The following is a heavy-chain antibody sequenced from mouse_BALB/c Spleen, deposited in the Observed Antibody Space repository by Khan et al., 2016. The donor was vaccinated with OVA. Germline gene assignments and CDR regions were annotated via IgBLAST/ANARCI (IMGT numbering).Heavy chain of an antibody. Sequence: VQLQQSGPELVKPGASVKLSCTASGFNIKDTYIHWVKQRPEQGLEWIGRIDPANGNTKYDPKIQGKATLTADTSSNTANLNLSSLISEDTAVYYCAYSLLLYAIEYWGQGTSVTVSS. CDR2: IDPANGNT. CDR3: AYSLLLYAIEY. V-gene: IGHV14-3*02. D-gene: IGHD1-2*01. CDR1: GFNIKDTY. J-gene: IGHJ4*01.